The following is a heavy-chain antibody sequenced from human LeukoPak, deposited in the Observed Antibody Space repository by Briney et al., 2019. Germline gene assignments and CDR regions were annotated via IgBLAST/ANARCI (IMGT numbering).Heavy chain of an antibody. V-gene: IGHV4-59*08. CDR2: IYYSGST. J-gene: IGHJ5*02. D-gene: IGHD5-12*01. CDR3: ARHGGGGYDFRWFDP. CDR1: GGSISSYY. Sequence: SETLSLTCSVSGGSISSYYWSWIRQPPGKGLEWIGYIYYSGSTNYNPSLKSRVTISVDTSKNQLSLKLSSVTAADTAVYYCARHGGGGYDFRWFDPWGQGTLVTVSS.